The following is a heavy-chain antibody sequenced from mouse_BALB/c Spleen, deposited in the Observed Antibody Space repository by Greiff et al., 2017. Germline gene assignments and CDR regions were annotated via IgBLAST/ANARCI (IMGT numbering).Heavy chain of an antibody. Sequence: VQVVESGAELARPGASVKLSCKASGYTFTSYWMQWVKQRPGQGLEWIGAIYPGDGDTRYTQKFKGKATLTADKSSSTAYMQLSSLASEDSAVYYCARGNWDAMDYWGQGTSVTVSS. CDR3: ARGNWDAMDY. CDR1: GYTFTSYW. J-gene: IGHJ4*01. V-gene: IGHV1-87*01. D-gene: IGHD4-1*01. CDR2: IYPGDGDT.